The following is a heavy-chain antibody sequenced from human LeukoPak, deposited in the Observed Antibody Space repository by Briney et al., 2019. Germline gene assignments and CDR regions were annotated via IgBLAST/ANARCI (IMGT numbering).Heavy chain of an antibody. D-gene: IGHD6-13*01. CDR2: IYTSGST. V-gene: IGHV4-4*07. J-gene: IGHJ4*02. CDR1: GGSIRSYY. Sequence: SETLSLTCTVSGGSIRSYYWSWIRQPAGKGLEWIGRIYTSGSTNYNPSLKSRVTMSVDTSKNQFSLKLSSVTAADTAVYYCARGMWILSSSWIFDYWGQGTLVTVSS. CDR3: ARGMWILSSSWIFDY.